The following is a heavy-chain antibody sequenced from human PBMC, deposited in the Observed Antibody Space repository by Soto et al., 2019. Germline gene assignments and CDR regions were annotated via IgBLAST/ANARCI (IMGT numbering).Heavy chain of an antibody. CDR3: ARELYYYDSSGAFDY. CDR1: RFTFSSYA. CDR2: ISYDGSNK. D-gene: IGHD3-22*01. J-gene: IGHJ4*02. Sequence: GSLRLSCAASRFTFSSYAMHWVRQAPGKGLEWVAVISYDGSNKYYADSVKGRFTISRDNSKNTLYLQMNSLRAEDTAVYYCARELYYYDSSGAFDYWGQGTLVTVSS. V-gene: IGHV3-30-3*01.